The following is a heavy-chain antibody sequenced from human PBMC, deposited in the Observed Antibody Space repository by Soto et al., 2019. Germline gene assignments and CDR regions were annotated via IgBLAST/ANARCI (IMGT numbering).Heavy chain of an antibody. J-gene: IGHJ4*02. D-gene: IGHD3-3*01. Sequence: ASVKVSCKASGYTFTSYGISWVRQAPGQGLEWMGWISAYNGNTNYAQKLQGRVTMTTDTSTSTAYMELRSLRSDDTAVYYCARGELTIFGVVIMGDYWGQGTLVTVSS. CDR3: ARGELTIFGVVIMGDY. CDR1: GYTFTSYG. V-gene: IGHV1-18*01. CDR2: ISAYNGNT.